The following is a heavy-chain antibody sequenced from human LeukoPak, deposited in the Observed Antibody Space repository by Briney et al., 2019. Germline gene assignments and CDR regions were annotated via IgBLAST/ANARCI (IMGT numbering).Heavy chain of an antibody. CDR2: ISYDGSNK. V-gene: IGHV3-30-3*01. Sequence: GGSLRLSCAASGFTFSSYAMHWVRQAPGKGLEWVAVISYDGSNKYYADSVKGRFTISRDNSKNTLYLQMNSLRAEDTAVYYCARGASKSPYDPDYWGQGTLVTVSS. J-gene: IGHJ4*02. D-gene: IGHD3-16*01. CDR3: ARGASKSPYDPDY. CDR1: GFTFSSYA.